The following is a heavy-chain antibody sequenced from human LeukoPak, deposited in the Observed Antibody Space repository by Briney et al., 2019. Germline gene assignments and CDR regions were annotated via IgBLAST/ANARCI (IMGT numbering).Heavy chain of an antibody. CDR1: GFTFSSYA. Sequence: PGRSLRLSCAASGFTFSSYAMHWVRQAPGKGLEWVAVISYDGSNKYYADSVNGRFTISRDNSKNTLYLQMNSLRAEDTAVYYCARDPRISVVVPAAPSYFDYWGQGTLVTVSS. D-gene: IGHD2-2*01. CDR3: ARDPRISVVVPAAPSYFDY. V-gene: IGHV3-30*04. CDR2: ISYDGSNK. J-gene: IGHJ4*02.